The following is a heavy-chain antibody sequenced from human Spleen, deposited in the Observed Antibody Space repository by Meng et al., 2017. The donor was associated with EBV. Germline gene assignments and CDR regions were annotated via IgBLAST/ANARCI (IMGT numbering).Heavy chain of an antibody. V-gene: IGHV3-23*01. Sequence: RWGRQAPGEGLEWVSGIGGSGSNTFYGDSVKGRFTISRDNSKNTLYLQMNSLRAEDTAIYYCAKDSLVVVGASSFDHWGQGTLVTVSS. CDR3: AKDSLVVVGASSFDH. CDR2: IGGSGSNT. J-gene: IGHJ4*02. D-gene: IGHD1-26*01.